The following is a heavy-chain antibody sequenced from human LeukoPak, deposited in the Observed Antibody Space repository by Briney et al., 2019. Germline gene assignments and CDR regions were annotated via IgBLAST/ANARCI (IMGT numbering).Heavy chain of an antibody. CDR1: GGSISSYY. CDR3: ARAGHYWNLDF. J-gene: IGHJ4*02. D-gene: IGHD1-1*01. V-gene: IGHV4-59*01. Sequence: SETLSLTCTVSGGSISSYYWSWIRQPPGKGLEWIGYIYHSGSTDYNPSLKSRVTISVDTSKNQFSLKLTSVTAADTAVYHCARAGHYWNLDFWGQGSLVTVSS. CDR2: IYHSGST.